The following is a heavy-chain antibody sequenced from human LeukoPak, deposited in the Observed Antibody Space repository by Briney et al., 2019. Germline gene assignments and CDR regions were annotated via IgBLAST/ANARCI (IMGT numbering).Heavy chain of an antibody. V-gene: IGHV3-7*01. CDR2: IKQDGSEK. CDR1: GFTFSSYW. Sequence: GGSLRLSCAASGFTFSSYWMSWVRQAPGKGLEWVANIKQDGSEKYYVDSVKGRFTISRDNAKNSLYLQMNSLRAEDTAVYYCARDPSKWELLGGPPDYWGQGTLVTVSS. D-gene: IGHD1-26*01. J-gene: IGHJ4*02. CDR3: ARDPSKWELLGGPPDY.